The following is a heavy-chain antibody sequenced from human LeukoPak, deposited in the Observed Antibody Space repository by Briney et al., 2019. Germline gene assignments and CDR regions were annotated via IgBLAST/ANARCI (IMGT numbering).Heavy chain of an antibody. D-gene: IGHD3-10*01. J-gene: IGHJ6*03. Sequence: PSETLFLTCAVYGGSYSGCYWSWIRQPPGKGLEWIGEINHSGSTNYNPSLKSRVTISVDTSKNQFSLKLSSVTAADTAVYYCARLNKNDSGSYRFGKKKRGYMDVWGKGTTVTISS. CDR3: ARLNKNDSGSYRFGKKKRGYMDV. CDR1: GGSYSGCY. V-gene: IGHV4-34*01. CDR2: INHSGST.